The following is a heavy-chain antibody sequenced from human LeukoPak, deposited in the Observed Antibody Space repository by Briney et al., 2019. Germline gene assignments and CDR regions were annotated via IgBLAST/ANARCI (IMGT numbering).Heavy chain of an antibody. Sequence: SGPTLVNPTQTLTVTCTFSGFSLRTSAVGVGGVRQAPGKALEWLALIYWDDDKRYSPSLKSRLNITKDTSNNQAVLTMTNMDPLCTATQYCLLKGDTSGHYSPNCVYPCGPRNPFPVSS. CDR1: GFSLRTSAVG. V-gene: IGHV2-5*02. CDR3: LLKGDTSGHYSPNCVYP. CDR2: IYWDDDK. J-gene: IGHJ5*02. D-gene: IGHD3-22*01.